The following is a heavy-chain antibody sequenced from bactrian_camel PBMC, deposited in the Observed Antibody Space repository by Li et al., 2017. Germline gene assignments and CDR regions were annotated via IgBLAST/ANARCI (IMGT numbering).Heavy chain of an antibody. CDR3: AAEPGVSWHFGY. V-gene: IGHV3S53*01. D-gene: IGHD3*01. J-gene: IGHJ6*01. CDR1: GHTYNDYC. Sequence: HVQLVESGGGSVQAGGSLKLSCVASGHTYNDYCMAWFRQAPGKEREGVAYIDSDGTTTYADSVKGRLTISQDNAKNTLYLQMNSLKPEDTAVYYCAAEPGVSWHFGYWGQGTQVTVS. CDR2: IDSDGTT.